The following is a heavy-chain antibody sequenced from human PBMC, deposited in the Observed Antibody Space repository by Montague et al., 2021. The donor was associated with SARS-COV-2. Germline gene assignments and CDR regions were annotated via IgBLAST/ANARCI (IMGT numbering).Heavy chain of an antibody. J-gene: IGHJ3*02. CDR3: ARGSGWMGNGFDI. V-gene: IGHV4-61*08. CDR1: GGSVSSGDYS. CDR2: IYYSGST. Sequence: SETLSLTCVVSGGSVSSGDYSWSWIRQSPGKGLEWIGYIYYSGSTNYNPSLKSRVTISVDTSKNQFSLKLSSVTAADTAVYYCARGSGWMGNGFDIWGQGTMVAVSS. D-gene: IGHD6-19*01.